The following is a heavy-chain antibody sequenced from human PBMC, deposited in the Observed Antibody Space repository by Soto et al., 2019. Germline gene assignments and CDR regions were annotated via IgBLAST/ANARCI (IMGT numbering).Heavy chain of an antibody. V-gene: IGHV3-74*01. D-gene: IGHD4-17*01. CDR1: GFTFSDYF. J-gene: IGHJ1*01. CDR3: LDYGLR. Sequence: EMQLVESGGGLVQPGGSLRLSCAAFGFTFSDYFMHWVRQAPGKGLVWVSRISSDGRSTGYADSVKGRFTVSRDNAKNTLYLQMYSLRAEDTAVYYCLDYGLRWGQGTLVTVSS. CDR2: ISSDGRST.